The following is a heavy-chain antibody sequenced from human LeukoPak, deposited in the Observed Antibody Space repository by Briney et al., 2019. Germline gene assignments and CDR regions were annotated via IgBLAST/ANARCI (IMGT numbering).Heavy chain of an antibody. CDR3: ARGAFSGNAFDI. D-gene: IGHD2/OR15-2a*01. V-gene: IGHV1-69*06. CDR1: GGTFSSYA. Sequence: GASVKVSCKASGGTFSSYAISWVRQAPGQGLEWMGGIIPIFGTANYAQKFQGRVTITADKSTSTAYLELSSLRSEDTAVYCCARGAFSGNAFDIWGQGTMVTVSS. J-gene: IGHJ3*02. CDR2: IIPIFGTA.